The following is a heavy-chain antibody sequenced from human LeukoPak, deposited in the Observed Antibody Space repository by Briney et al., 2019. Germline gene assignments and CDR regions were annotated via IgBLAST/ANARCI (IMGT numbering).Heavy chain of an antibody. V-gene: IGHV4-30-4*01. CDR3: ARGPHYYYYGMDV. J-gene: IGHJ6*02. Sequence: PSETLSLTCTVSGGSLSSGDDYWSWIRQPPGKGLEWVGYIYYSGSTYYNPSLKSRVTISVDTSKNQLSLKLSSVTAADTAVYYCARGPHYYYYGMDVWGQGTTVTVSS. CDR1: GGSLSSGDDY. CDR2: IYYSGST.